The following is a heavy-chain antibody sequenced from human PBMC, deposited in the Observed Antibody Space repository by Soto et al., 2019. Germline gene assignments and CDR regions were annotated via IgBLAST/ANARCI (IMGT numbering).Heavy chain of an antibody. CDR2: IHPGRGV. Sequence: PSETLSLTCSFSDASISTTLWWSWVRRPPGRGLEWIGEIHPGRGVNYNPSLKSRLTLSVDQSNNQFSLRLASLTAADTAIYYCARYSAASGTYYFDSWGQGTLVTVSS. V-gene: IGHV4-4*02. CDR1: DASISTTLW. D-gene: IGHD6-13*01. J-gene: IGHJ4*02. CDR3: ARYSAASGTYYFDS.